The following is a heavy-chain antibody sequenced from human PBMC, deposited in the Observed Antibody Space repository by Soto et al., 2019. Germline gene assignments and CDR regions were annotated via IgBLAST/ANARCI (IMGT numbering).Heavy chain of an antibody. J-gene: IGHJ5*02. V-gene: IGHV1-24*01. CDR3: AREVTMVRENWFDP. Sequence: ASVKVSCKVSGYTLTELSMHWVRQAPGKGLERKGGFDPEDGETIYAQKFKGRVTITRDTSASTVYMELSSLRSEDTAVYYCAREVTMVRENWFDPWGQGTLVTVSS. D-gene: IGHD3-10*01. CDR1: GYTLTELS. CDR2: FDPEDGET.